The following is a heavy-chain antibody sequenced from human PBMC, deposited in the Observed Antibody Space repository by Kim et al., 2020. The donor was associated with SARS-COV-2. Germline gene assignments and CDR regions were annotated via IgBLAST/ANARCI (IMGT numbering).Heavy chain of an antibody. D-gene: IGHD3-22*01. CDR2: ISWNSGSI. Sequence: GGSLRLSCAASGFTFDDYAMHWVRQAPGKGLEWVSGISWNSGSIGYADSVKGRFTISRDNAKNSLYLQMNSLRAEDTALYYCAKEGFPRPRWDSSGYPFDYWGQGTLVTVSS. J-gene: IGHJ4*02. CDR3: AKEGFPRPRWDSSGYPFDY. V-gene: IGHV3-9*01. CDR1: GFTFDDYA.